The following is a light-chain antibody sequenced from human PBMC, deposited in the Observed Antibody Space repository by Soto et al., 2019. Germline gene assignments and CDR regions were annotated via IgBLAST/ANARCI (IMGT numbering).Light chain of an antibody. CDR1: QSVSSR. Sequence: EIVMTQSPGTLSLSPGERATLSCRASQSVSSRLAWYQQKPGQAPRLLISGASSRATGIPDRFSGSGSGTDFTLTISRLEPEDFSLYYCQHHVGGPTVTFGQGTRLEIK. V-gene: IGKV3-20*01. CDR3: QHHVGGPTVT. CDR2: GAS. J-gene: IGKJ5*01.